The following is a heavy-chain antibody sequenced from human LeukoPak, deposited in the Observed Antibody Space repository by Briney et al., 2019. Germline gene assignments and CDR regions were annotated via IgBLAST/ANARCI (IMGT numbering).Heavy chain of an antibody. CDR1: GYSFTSYW. V-gene: IGHV5-10-1*01. CDR3: ARLWPPRSYCSSTSCYGPNWFDP. Sequence: RGESLKISCKGSGYSFTSYWITWVRQMPGKGLEWMGRIDPSDSYTNYSPSFQGHVTISADKSISTAYLQWSSLKASDTAMYYCARLWPPRSYCSSTSCYGPNWFDPWGQGTLVTVSS. J-gene: IGHJ5*02. D-gene: IGHD2-2*01. CDR2: IDPSDSYT.